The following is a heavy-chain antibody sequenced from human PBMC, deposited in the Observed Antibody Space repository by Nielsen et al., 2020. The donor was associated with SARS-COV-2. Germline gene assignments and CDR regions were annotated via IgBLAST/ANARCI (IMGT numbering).Heavy chain of an antibody. CDR3: AKDPRGYGDYAGYYFDY. Sequence: VRQMPGKGLEWVSYISSSGSTIYYADSVKGRFTISRDNAKNTLYLQMNSLRAEDTAVYYCAKDPRGYGDYAGYYFDYWGQGTLVTVSS. J-gene: IGHJ4*02. CDR2: ISSSGSTI. D-gene: IGHD4-17*01. V-gene: IGHV3-11*01.